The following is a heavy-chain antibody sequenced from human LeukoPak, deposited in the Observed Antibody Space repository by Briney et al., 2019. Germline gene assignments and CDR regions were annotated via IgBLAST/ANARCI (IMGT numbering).Heavy chain of an antibody. J-gene: IGHJ4*02. D-gene: IGHD3-22*01. V-gene: IGHV3-21*05. CDR2: ISSSSSYI. Sequence: GGSLRLSCAASGFTFSSYSMNWVRQAPGKGLEWVSYISSSSSYIYYADSVKGRFTISRDNAKNSLYLQMNSLRAEDTAVYYCARVSKGYYDSSGYHTEFDYWGQGTLVTVSS. CDR1: GFTFSSYS. CDR3: ARVSKGYYDSSGYHTEFDY.